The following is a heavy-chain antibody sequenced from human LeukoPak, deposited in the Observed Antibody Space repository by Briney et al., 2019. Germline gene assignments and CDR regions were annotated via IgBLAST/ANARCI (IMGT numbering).Heavy chain of an antibody. J-gene: IGHJ4*02. D-gene: IGHD5-12*01. V-gene: IGHV4-59*01. CDR1: GGSMNSYY. Sequence: SETLSLTCSVSGGSMNSYYWSWIRQPPGKGLEWIGYIYYSGSTKYNPSLKSRVTISVDTSKNQFSLKLSSVTAADTAVYYCARAGYSNEGYSGYGHEDYWGQGTLVTVSS. CDR2: IYYSGST. CDR3: ARAGYSNEGYSGYGHEDY.